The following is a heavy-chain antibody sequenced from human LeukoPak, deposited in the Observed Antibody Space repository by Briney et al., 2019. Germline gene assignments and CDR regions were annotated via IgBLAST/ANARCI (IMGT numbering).Heavy chain of an antibody. J-gene: IGHJ5*02. D-gene: IGHD1-14*01. CDR1: GFTFSSYG. CDR2: IRDDGTNK. Sequence: GGPLRLSCAASGFTFSSYGMHWVRQAPGKGLEWVAFIRDDGTNKYYADSVKDRFTISRDNSKNTLYLQMNSLRAEDTAVYYCAKDTTPPKAGFDPWGQGTLVPVSP. CDR3: AKDTTPPKAGFDP. V-gene: IGHV3-30*02.